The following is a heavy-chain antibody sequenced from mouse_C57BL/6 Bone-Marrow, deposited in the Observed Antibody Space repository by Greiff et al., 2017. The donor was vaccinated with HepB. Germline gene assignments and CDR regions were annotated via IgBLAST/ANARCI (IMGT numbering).Heavy chain of an antibody. CDR2: IYPRSGNT. CDR1: GYTFTSYG. J-gene: IGHJ2*01. Sequence: QVQLQESGAELARPGASVKLSCKASGYTFTSYGISWVKQRTVQGLEWIGEIYPRSGNTYYNEKFKGKATLTADKSSSTAYMELRSLTSEDSAVYFCARGYYYGSSYDYWGQGTTLTVSS. V-gene: IGHV1-81*01. D-gene: IGHD1-1*01. CDR3: ARGYYYGSSYDY.